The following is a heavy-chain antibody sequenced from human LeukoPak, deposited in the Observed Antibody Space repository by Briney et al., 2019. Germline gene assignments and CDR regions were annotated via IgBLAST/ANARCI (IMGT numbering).Heavy chain of an antibody. V-gene: IGHV4-30-4*07. CDR1: GGSISSGGYS. CDR2: VYYSGST. CDR3: ARGNISRYYYVSNGFDY. J-gene: IGHJ4*02. Sequence: SETLSLTCAVSGGSISSGGYSWSWIRQPPGKGLEWIGYVYYSGSTYYNPSLKSRVTISVDTSKNQFSLKLSSVTAADTAVYYCARGNISRYYYVSNGFDYWGQGTLVTVSS. D-gene: IGHD3-22*01.